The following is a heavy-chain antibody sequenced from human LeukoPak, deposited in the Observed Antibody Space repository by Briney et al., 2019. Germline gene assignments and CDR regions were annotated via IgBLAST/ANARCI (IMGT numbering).Heavy chain of an antibody. V-gene: IGHV1-2*02. J-gene: IGHJ6*03. CDR2: INPNSGGT. D-gene: IGHD1-26*01. CDR3: ARTGGYSGSYGLHYYYMDV. CDR1: GYTFTSYG. Sequence: ASVKVSCKASGYTFTSYGISWVRQAPGQGLEWMGWINPNSGGTNYAQKFQGRVTMTRDTSISTAYMELSRLRSDDTAVYYCARTGGYSGSYGLHYYYMDVWGKGTTVTVSS.